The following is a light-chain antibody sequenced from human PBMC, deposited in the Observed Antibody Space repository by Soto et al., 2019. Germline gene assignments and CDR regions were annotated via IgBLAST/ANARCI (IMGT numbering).Light chain of an antibody. V-gene: IGLV2-8*01. Sequence: QSALTQPPSASGSPGQSVTISCTGTSSDVGGYNYVSWYQHHPGKAPKLMIYAVSQRPSGVPGRFSGSKSGNTASLTVSGLQAEDEADYYCSSYAGSNIYVVFGGGTKLTVL. J-gene: IGLJ2*01. CDR2: AVS. CDR1: SSDVGGYNY. CDR3: SSYAGSNIYVV.